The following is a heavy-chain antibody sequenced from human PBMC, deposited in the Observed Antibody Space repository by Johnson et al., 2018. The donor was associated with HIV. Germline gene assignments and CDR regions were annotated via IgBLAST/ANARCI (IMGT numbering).Heavy chain of an antibody. J-gene: IGHJ3*02. CDR1: GFTVSSYY. Sequence: VQLVESGGGLIQPGGSLRLSCAASGFTVSSYYMSWVRQAPGKGLEWVSVIYSGGSTYYADSVKGRFTISRDISKNTLFLQMNSLRAEDPAVYYCARPVIAADDAFDIWGQGTMVTVSS. CDR2: IYSGGST. CDR3: ARPVIAADDAFDI. D-gene: IGHD6-13*01. V-gene: IGHV3-53*01.